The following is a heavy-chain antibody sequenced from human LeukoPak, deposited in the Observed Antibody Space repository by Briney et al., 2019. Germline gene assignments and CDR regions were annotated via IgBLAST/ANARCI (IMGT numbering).Heavy chain of an antibody. CDR2: ISWNSGSI. Sequence: GGSLRLSCAASGFTFDDYAMHWVRQAPGKGLEWVSGISWNSGSIGYADSVKGRFTISRDNAKNSLYLQMNSLRAEDTALYYCAKDIYSSSWSYYYYGMDVWGQGTTVTVSS. CDR1: GFTFDDYA. J-gene: IGHJ6*02. CDR3: AKDIYSSSWSYYYYGMDV. D-gene: IGHD6-13*01. V-gene: IGHV3-9*01.